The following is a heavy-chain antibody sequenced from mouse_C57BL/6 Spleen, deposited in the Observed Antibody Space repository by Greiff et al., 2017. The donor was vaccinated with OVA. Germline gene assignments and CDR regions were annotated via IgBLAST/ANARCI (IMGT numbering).Heavy chain of an antibody. D-gene: IGHD1-1*01. CDR1: GYTFTSYW. Sequence: QSCKASGYTFTSYWMHWVKQRPIQGLEWIGNIDPSDSETHYNQKFKDKATLTVDKSSSTAYMQLSSLTSEDSAVYYCARGSNLWYFDVWGTGTTVTVSS. CDR2: IDPSDSET. V-gene: IGHV1-52*01. CDR3: ARGSNLWYFDV. J-gene: IGHJ1*03.